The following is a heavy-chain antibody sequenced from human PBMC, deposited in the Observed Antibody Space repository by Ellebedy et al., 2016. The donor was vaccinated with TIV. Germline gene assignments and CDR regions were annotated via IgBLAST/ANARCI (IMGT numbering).Heavy chain of an antibody. V-gene: IGHV3-21*01. J-gene: IGHJ4*02. CDR2: ISISNHNI. D-gene: IGHD6-13*01. CDR1: GFTFSSYS. Sequence: GESLKISCAASGFTFSSYSMNWVRQAPGKGLEWVASISISNHNIYYADSVKGRFTISRDKAKNSLYLQMNSLRAEDTAVFYWARELAAAGFFDYWGQGTLVTVSS. CDR3: ARELAAAGFFDY.